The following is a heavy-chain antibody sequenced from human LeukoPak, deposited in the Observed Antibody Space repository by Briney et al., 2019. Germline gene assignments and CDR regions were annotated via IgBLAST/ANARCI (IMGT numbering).Heavy chain of an antibody. CDR2: IAVTGGT. D-gene: IGHD2-15*01. Sequence: GGSLRLSCTASGFTLSNYAMSWVRQGPGKGLEWVSAIAVTGGTYHADSVRGRLTISRDSSKNTLYLQMNSLRAEDTAVYYCARDGRGDYCSGGSCLMFDPWGQGTLVTVSS. V-gene: IGHV3-23*01. J-gene: IGHJ5*02. CDR3: ARDGRGDYCSGGSCLMFDP. CDR1: GFTLSNYA.